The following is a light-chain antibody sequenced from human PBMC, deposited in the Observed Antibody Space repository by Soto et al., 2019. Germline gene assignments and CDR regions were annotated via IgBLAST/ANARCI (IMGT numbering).Light chain of an antibody. V-gene: IGKV3-11*01. CDR2: DAS. Sequence: EIVLTQSPATLSLSPGERATLSCRASQSVSSYFAWYQQKPGQAPRLLIYDASNRATGIPARFSGSGSGTVFTLTISSLEPEDFAVYYCQQRSNWLSFGGGTKVEIK. CDR3: QQRSNWLS. CDR1: QSVSSY. J-gene: IGKJ4*01.